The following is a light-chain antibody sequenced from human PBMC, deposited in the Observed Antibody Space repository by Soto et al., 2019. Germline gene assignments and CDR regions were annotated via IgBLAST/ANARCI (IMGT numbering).Light chain of an antibody. Sequence: EIVLTQSPGTLSLSPGERATLSCRASESISSNYLAWYQQKPGQAPRLLIYGTFNRATGIPDRFSDSGSGTDFTLTISRLEPEDFAVYFCQQYGSSPYTFGQGTKLEI. CDR3: QQYGSSPYT. CDR2: GTF. CDR1: ESISSNY. J-gene: IGKJ2*01. V-gene: IGKV3-20*01.